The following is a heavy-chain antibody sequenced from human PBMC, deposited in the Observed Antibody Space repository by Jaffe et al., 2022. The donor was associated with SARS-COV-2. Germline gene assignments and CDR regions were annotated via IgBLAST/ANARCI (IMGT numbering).Heavy chain of an antibody. Sequence: QVQLVESGGGVVQPGRSLRLSCAASGFTFSSYGMHWVRQAPGKGLEWVAVIWYDGSNKYYADSVKGRFTISRDNSKNTLYLQMNSLRAEDTAVYYCARGGIAVAGSDAFDIWGQGTMVTVSS. J-gene: IGHJ3*02. CDR3: ARGGIAVAGSDAFDI. CDR1: GFTFSSYG. CDR2: IWYDGSNK. D-gene: IGHD6-19*01. V-gene: IGHV3-33*01.